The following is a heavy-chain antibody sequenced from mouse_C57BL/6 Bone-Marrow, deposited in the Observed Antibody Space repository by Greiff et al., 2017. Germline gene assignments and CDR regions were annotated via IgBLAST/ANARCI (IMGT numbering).Heavy chain of an antibody. CDR1: GYTFTSYG. V-gene: IGHV1-81*01. D-gene: IGHD1-1*02. CDR3: ARERTHGGDYFYY. CDR2: IYPRSGNT. J-gene: IGHJ2*01. Sequence: QVQLQQSGAELARPGASVKLSCKASGYTFTSYGISWVKQRTGQGLEWIGEIYPRSGNTYYNEKFKGKATLTADKSSSTAYMELRSLTSEDSAVYFCARERTHGGDYFYYWGQGTTLTVSS.